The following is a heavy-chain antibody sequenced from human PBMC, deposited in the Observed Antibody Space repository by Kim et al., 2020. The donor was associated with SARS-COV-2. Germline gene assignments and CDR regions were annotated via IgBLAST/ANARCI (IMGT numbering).Heavy chain of an antibody. CDR3: ARQGSWHDY. J-gene: IGHJ4*02. D-gene: IGHD2-15*01. Sequence: SETLSLTCTVSGGSINNYYWSWIRQPPGKGLEWIGYIYYTGTTRYYPSLRSRVTISVDTSKNQFSLRLSSVTAADTAVYYCARQGSWHDYWGQGTLVPVS. CDR1: GGSINNYY. CDR2: IYYTGTT. V-gene: IGHV4-59*08.